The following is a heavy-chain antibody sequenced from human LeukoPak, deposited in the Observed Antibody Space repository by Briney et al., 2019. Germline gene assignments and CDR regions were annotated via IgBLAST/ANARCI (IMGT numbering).Heavy chain of an antibody. Sequence: ASVKVSCKVSGYTLTELSMHWVRQAPGKGLEWMGGFDSEDGETIYAQKFQGRVTMTEDTSTDTAYMELSSLRSEDTAVYYCATTTITMVRGVIYYYYYGMDVWGQGTTVTVSS. CDR3: ATTTITMVRGVIYYYYYGMDV. D-gene: IGHD3-10*01. CDR2: FDSEDGET. CDR1: GYTLTELS. J-gene: IGHJ6*02. V-gene: IGHV1-24*01.